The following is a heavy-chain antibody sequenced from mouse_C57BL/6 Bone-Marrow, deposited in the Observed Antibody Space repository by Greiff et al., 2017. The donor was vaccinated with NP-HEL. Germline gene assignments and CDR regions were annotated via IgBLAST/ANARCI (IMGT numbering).Heavy chain of an antibody. CDR1: GYTFTSYW. V-gene: IGHV1-64*01. Sequence: VKLQESGAELVKPGASVKLSCKASGYTFTSYWMHWVKQRPGQGLEWIGMIHPNSGSTNYNEKFKSKATLTVDKSSSTAYMQLSSLTSEDSAVYYCARRGDWYFDVWGTGTTVTVSS. CDR3: ARRGDWYFDV. CDR2: IHPNSGST. J-gene: IGHJ1*03.